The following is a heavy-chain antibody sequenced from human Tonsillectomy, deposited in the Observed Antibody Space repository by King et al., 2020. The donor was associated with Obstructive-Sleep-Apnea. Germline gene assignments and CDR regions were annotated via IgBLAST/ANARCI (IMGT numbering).Heavy chain of an antibody. J-gene: IGHJ5*02. CDR1: GFTFSDYY. V-gene: IGHV3-11*06. CDR3: ARYETDYYGSGSYINWFAP. D-gene: IGHD3-10*01. Sequence: VQLVESGGGLVKPGGSLRLSCAASGFTFSDYYMSWIRQAPGKGLEWVSYISSSSSYTNYADSVKGRFTISRDNAKNSLYLQMNSLRAEDTAVYYCARYETDYYGSGSYINWFAPWGQGTLVTVSS. CDR2: ISSSSSYT.